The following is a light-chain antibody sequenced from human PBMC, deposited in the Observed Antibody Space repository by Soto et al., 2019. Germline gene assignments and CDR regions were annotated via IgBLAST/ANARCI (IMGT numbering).Light chain of an antibody. CDR2: NYN. CDR1: SSNIGSNY. CDR3: QSYDSSLSGSV. J-gene: IGLJ2*01. Sequence: QSVVTQPPSASGTPGQTVTISCSGSSSNIGSNYVYWYQQLPGTAPKLLIYNYNQRPSGVVDRFSGSRSGTSASLAISGLRSEDEADYYCQSYDSSLSGSVFGGGTKLTVL. V-gene: IGLV1-47*02.